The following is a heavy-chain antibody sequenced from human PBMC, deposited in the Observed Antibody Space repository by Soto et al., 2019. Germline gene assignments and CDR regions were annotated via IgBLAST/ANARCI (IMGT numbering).Heavy chain of an antibody. CDR2: IYSGGST. CDR1: GFTVSSNY. D-gene: IGHD2-15*01. Sequence: HPGGSLRLSCAASGFTVSSNYMSWVRQAPGKGLEWVSVIYSGGSTYYADSVKGRFTISRDNSKNTLYLQMNSLRAEDTAVYYCARDFVVAAPVNYSYYGMDVWGQGTTVTVSS. J-gene: IGHJ6*02. V-gene: IGHV3-66*01. CDR3: ARDFVVAAPVNYSYYGMDV.